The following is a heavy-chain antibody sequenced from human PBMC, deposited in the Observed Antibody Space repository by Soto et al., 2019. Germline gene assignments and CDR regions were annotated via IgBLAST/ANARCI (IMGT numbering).Heavy chain of an antibody. Sequence: QVQLVESGGGVVQPGRSLRLSCAASGFTFSSYGMHWVRQAPGKGLEWVAVISYDGSNKYYADSVKGRFTISRDNSKNTLYLQMNSLRAEDTAVYYCAKEGSSSWYGGGYFDYWGQGTLVTVSS. J-gene: IGHJ4*02. CDR1: GFTFSSYG. CDR2: ISYDGSNK. V-gene: IGHV3-30*18. D-gene: IGHD6-13*01. CDR3: AKEGSSSWYGGGYFDY.